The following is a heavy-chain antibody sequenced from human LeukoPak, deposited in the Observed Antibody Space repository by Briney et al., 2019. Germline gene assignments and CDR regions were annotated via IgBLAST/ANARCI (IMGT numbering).Heavy chain of an antibody. J-gene: IGHJ4*02. CDR3: ATQLVVVIGYYFDY. Sequence: PSETLSLTCTVSGGSISSSSYYWGWLRQPPGKGLEWIVSIYYSGSTYYNPSLKRRVTISVDTSKHQFSLKLSSVTAADTAVYYCATQLVVVIGYYFDYWGQGTLVTVSS. CDR2: IYYSGST. CDR1: GGSISSSSYY. V-gene: IGHV4-39*01. D-gene: IGHD3-22*01.